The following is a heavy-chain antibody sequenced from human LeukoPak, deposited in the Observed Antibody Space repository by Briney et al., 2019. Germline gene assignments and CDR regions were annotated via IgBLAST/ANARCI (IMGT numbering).Heavy chain of an antibody. V-gene: IGHV3-30*01. CDR1: GFTFSSYA. Sequence: GSLRLSCAASGFTFSSYAMHWVRQAPGKGLEWMAVISYDGSNKYYADSVKGRFTISRDNSKNTLYLQMNSLRAEDTAVYYCAVPAASFDYWGQGTLVTVSS. J-gene: IGHJ4*02. D-gene: IGHD2-2*01. CDR3: AVPAASFDY. CDR2: ISYDGSNK.